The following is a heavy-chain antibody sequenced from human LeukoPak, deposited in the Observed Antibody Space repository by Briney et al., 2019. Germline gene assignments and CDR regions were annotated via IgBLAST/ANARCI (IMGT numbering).Heavy chain of an antibody. CDR2: IIPIFGTA. CDR3: ARAGIAARPNYYMDV. J-gene: IGHJ6*03. Sequence: SLKVACKAYGGTLSSYAISWVRQAPGQRLEWMGGIIPIFGTANYAQKFQGRVTITTDESTSTAYMELSSLRSEDTAVYYCARAGIAARPNYYMDVWGKGTTVTVSS. V-gene: IGHV1-69*05. CDR1: GGTLSSYA. D-gene: IGHD6-6*01.